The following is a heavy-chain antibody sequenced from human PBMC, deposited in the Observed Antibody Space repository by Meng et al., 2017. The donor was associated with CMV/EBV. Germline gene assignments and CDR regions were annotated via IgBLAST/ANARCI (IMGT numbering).Heavy chain of an antibody. Sequence: GGSLRLSCAASGFTCSSYEMNWVRQAPGKGLEWVSYISSSGGTIYYADSVKGRFTISRDNAKNSLYLQMKNLRAQDTAVYYCASTPQYYSDGSGYLVSGGNWGQGTLVTVSS. V-gene: IGHV3-48*03. D-gene: IGHD3-22*01. CDR3: ASTPQYYSDGSGYLVSGGN. CDR1: GFTCSSYE. J-gene: IGHJ4*02. CDR2: ISSSGGTI.